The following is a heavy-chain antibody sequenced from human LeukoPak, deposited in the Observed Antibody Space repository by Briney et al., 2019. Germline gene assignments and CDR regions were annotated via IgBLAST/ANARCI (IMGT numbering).Heavy chain of an antibody. J-gene: IGHJ4*02. CDR2: VYYSGTT. D-gene: IGHD3-22*01. V-gene: IGHV4-39*07. CDR3: ARVGYYDSSGYYHFDY. CDR1: GGSISLSYYY. Sequence: SETLSLTCSVSGGSISLSYYYWGWIRQPPGKALEWIGSVYYSGTTSYNPSLKSRVTISLDMSKNHFSLRLSSVTAADTAVYYCARVGYYDSSGYYHFDYWGQGTLVTVSS.